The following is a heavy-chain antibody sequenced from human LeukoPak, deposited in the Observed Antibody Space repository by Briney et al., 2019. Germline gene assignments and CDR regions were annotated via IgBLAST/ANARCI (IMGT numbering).Heavy chain of an antibody. CDR1: GGSISSYY. D-gene: IGHD3-22*01. Sequence: SSETLSLTCTASGGSISSYYWSWIRQSPGKGLEWIGYIYYSGSTNYNPSLQSRVTISVDTSKNQFSLKLSSVTAADTAVYYCARIADGSGYYAFFHYWGQGTLVTVSS. V-gene: IGHV4-59*01. CDR3: ARIADGSGYYAFFHY. CDR2: IYYSGST. J-gene: IGHJ4*02.